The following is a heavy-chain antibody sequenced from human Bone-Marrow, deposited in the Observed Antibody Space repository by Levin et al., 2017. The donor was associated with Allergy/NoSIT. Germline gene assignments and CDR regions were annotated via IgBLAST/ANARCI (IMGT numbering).Heavy chain of an antibody. D-gene: IGHD2-15*01. J-gene: IGHJ6*02. CDR1: GGTFSSYA. CDR3: ARGCLSGGSCYPNYYYYGMDV. CDR2: IIPIFGTA. V-gene: IGHV1-69*13. Sequence: SVKVSCKASGGTFSSYAISWVRQAPGQGLEWMGGIIPIFGTANYAQKFQGRVTITADESTSTAYMELSSLRSEDTAVYYCARGCLSGGSCYPNYYYYGMDVWGQGTTVTVSS.